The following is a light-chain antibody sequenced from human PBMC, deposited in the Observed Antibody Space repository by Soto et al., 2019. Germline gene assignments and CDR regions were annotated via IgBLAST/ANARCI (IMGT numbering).Light chain of an antibody. CDR2: GTS. CDR3: QQYGDSGWT. V-gene: IGKV3-20*01. Sequence: VFTQSPGTPSLSPGERATPSCRASQSVSSTSFAWYQQKPGQAPRLLIYGTSSRAAGIPARFSGSGSGTDFTLTINRLEPEDFALYYCQQYGDSGWTFGQGTKVDIK. J-gene: IGKJ1*01. CDR1: QSVSSTS.